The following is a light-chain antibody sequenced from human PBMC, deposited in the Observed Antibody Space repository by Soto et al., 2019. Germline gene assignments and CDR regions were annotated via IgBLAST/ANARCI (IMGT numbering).Light chain of an antibody. V-gene: IGKV3-15*01. CDR3: QQYNAWPRT. CDR2: DAS. Sequence: EIVMMQSPATLSVSPGERATLSCRASLSVSRNLARYQQKPGQAPRLLIFDASTRATGIPARFSGSGSGTEFTLTITSLQSEDFAVYYCQQYNAWPRTFGQGTKVDIK. J-gene: IGKJ1*01. CDR1: LSVSRN.